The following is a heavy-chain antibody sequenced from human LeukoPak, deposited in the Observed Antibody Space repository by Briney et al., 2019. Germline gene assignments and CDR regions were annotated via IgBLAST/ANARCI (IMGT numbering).Heavy chain of an antibody. V-gene: IGHV3-74*01. D-gene: IGHD2-21*01. J-gene: IGHJ6*03. CDR3: ARGLVGLYYYYYYMDV. CDR2: INTDGSST. Sequence: GGSLRLSCAVSGFTFSNYWMYWVRQAPGKGPVWVSRINTDGSSTTYAGSVKGRFTISRDNAKNTVHLQMNSLRAEDTAVYYCARGLVGLYYYYYYMDVWGKGTTVTVSS. CDR1: GFTFSNYW.